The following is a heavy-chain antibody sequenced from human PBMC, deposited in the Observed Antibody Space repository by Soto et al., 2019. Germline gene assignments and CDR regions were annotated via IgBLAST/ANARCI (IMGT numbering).Heavy chain of an antibody. CDR2: IWYDGSNK. J-gene: IGHJ4*02. CDR1: GFTFSNYG. V-gene: IGHV3-33*01. CDR3: ARDLNGDYG. Sequence: QVQLVESGGGVVQPGRSLRLSCAASGFTFSNYGMHWVRQAPGKGLEWVAVIWYDGSNKYYADSVKGRFTISRDNSKNTLYLQMNSLRAEDTAVYYCARDLNGDYGWGQGTLVTVSS. D-gene: IGHD4-17*01.